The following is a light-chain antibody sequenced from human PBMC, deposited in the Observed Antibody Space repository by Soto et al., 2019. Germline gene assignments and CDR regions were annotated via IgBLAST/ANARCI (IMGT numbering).Light chain of an antibody. V-gene: IGLV2-14*01. CDR1: SSDVGGYNY. J-gene: IGLJ2*01. CDR2: EVS. Sequence: QSALTQPASVSGSPGQSITIACTGTSSDVGGYNYVSWYQQHPGKAPKLMIYEVSNRPSGVSNRFSGSKSANTASLTISGLQPEDEVDYYCSSYTSTSTMVFGGGTKLTVL. CDR3: SSYTSTSTMV.